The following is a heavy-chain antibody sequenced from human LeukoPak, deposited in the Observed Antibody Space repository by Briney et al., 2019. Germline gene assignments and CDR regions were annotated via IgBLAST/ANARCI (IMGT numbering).Heavy chain of an antibody. CDR1: GFTYSSYS. J-gene: IGHJ4*02. V-gene: IGHV3-21*01. D-gene: IGHD1-26*01. CDR3: ARAPSVGAHFDY. CDR2: ISSSGSYI. Sequence: PGGSLRLSCAASGFTYSSYSMNWVRQAPGKGLGWVSSISSSGSYIYYADSVKGRFTISRDNAKNSLYLQMNSLGAEDTAVYYCARAPSVGAHFDYWGQGTLVTVSS.